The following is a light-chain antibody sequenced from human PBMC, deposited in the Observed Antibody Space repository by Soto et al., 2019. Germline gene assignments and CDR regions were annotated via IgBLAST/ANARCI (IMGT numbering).Light chain of an antibody. V-gene: IGKV2-28*01. CDR1: QSLLHSNGYNY. CDR3: MQALQTPLT. Sequence: DIVMTQSPLSLPVTPGEPASISCRSSQSLLHSNGYNYLDWYLQKPGQSPQLLIYLGSNPASGVPERFSGSGSGTDFTLKISRVEAEDVGVYYCMQALQTPLTFGGGTKVEIK. J-gene: IGKJ4*01. CDR2: LGS.